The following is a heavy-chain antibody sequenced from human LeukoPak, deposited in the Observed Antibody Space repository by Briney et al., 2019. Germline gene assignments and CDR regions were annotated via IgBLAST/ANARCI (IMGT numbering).Heavy chain of an antibody. V-gene: IGHV3-43*02. Sequence: GGSLRLSCAASGFTFDDYAMHWVRQAPGKGLEWVSLIRGDGGDTSYADSVKGRFTISRDNSKSSLYLQMNSLTTEDTALYYCTKAIGGSGYYGVDYWGQGTLVTVSS. CDR3: TKAIGGSGYYGVDY. CDR2: IRGDGGDT. D-gene: IGHD3-3*01. CDR1: GFTFDDYA. J-gene: IGHJ4*02.